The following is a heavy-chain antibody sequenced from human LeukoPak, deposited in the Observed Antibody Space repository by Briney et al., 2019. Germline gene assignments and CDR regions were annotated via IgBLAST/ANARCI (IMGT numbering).Heavy chain of an antibody. CDR1: GFIFSNYA. J-gene: IGHJ6*02. CDR3: AKGNGVCNTEGCYYAMNV. Sequence: GGSLRLSCAACGFIFSNYAMSWVRQAPGKGLQWVSSIRGSGDSTYYGDSVKGRFTISRDNSKNTLYLQMNSLRADDTAVYYCAKGNGVCNTEGCYYAMNVWGQGTTVTVSS. V-gene: IGHV3-23*01. CDR2: IRGSGDST. D-gene: IGHD2-8*01.